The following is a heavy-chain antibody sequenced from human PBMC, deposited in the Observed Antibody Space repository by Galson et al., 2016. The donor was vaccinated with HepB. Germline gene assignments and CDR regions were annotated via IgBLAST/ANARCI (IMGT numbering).Heavy chain of an antibody. D-gene: IGHD6-13*01. CDR1: GYTFRSYG. V-gene: IGHV1-18*04. CDR2: ISAYDGAP. J-gene: IGHJ4*02. Sequence: SVKVSCKASGYTFRSYGISWVRQAPGQGLEWMGWISAYDGAPKYAQKFQGRVTMTTDTSTSTAYMELRRPRSDDTAMYSWGGTHSSGWYAGDKWGQGTLVTVSS. CDR3: GGTHSSGWYAGDK.